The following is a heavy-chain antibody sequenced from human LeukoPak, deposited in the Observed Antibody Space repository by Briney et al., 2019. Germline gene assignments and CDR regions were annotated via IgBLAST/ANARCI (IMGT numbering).Heavy chain of an antibody. CDR3: ARRPDGFDM. V-gene: IGHV4-34*01. CDR1: GGSFSGYH. Sequence: PSETLSLTCAVYGGSFSGYHWSWIRQPPGKGLEWIGQISHSGSTNYNPSLKSRVTISVDTSKNQFSLKLRSMTAADTAVYYCARRPDGFDMWGQGTMVTVSS. J-gene: IGHJ3*02. CDR2: ISHSGST.